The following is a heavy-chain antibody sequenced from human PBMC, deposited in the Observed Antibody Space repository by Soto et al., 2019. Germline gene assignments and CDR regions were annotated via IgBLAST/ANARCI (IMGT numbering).Heavy chain of an antibody. Sequence: QVQLVESGGGVVQPGRSLRLPCAASGFTFSSYAMHWVRQAPGKGLEWVAVISYDGSNKYYADSVKGRFTISRDNSKNPLYLQMNSLRAEDTAVYYCARDLSSIAAQNAEFDYWGQGTLVTVSS. CDR1: GFTFSSYA. D-gene: IGHD6-6*01. J-gene: IGHJ4*02. CDR3: ARDLSSIAAQNAEFDY. V-gene: IGHV3-30-3*01. CDR2: ISYDGSNK.